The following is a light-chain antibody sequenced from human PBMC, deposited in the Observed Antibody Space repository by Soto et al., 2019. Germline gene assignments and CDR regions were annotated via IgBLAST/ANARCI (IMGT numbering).Light chain of an antibody. CDR2: EVT. J-gene: IGLJ3*02. CDR3: TSYVGNDIWL. CDR1: SSDVGAYKY. Sequence: QSALTQPPSASGSPGQSVTISCTGTSSDVGAYKYVSWYQQYPGKAPKLMIYEVTKRPSGVPDRFSGSKSGNTASLTVSGLQAEYEADYYCTSYVGNDIWLFGGGTKLTVL. V-gene: IGLV2-8*01.